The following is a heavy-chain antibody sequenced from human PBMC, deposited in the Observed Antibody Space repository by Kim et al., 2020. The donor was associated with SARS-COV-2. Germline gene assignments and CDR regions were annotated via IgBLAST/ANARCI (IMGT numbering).Heavy chain of an antibody. J-gene: IGHJ4*02. D-gene: IGHD1-7*01. CDR3: AKELTGTTKVFDY. Sequence: YADAVKGRVTISRDNSKNTLYLQMNSLRAEDTAVYYCAKELTGTTKVFDYWGQGTLVTVSS. V-gene: IGHV3-23*01.